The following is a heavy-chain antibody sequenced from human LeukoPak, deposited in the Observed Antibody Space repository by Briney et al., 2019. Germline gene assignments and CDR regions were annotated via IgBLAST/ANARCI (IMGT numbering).Heavy chain of an antibody. V-gene: IGHV4-39*01. CDR3: ARREELRPFDY. J-gene: IGHJ4*02. D-gene: IGHD1-26*01. CDR1: GGSISSSSYY. Sequence: KPSETLSLTCTVSGGSISSSSYYWGWIRQPPGKGLEWIGSIYYSGSTYYNPSLKSRVTISVDTSKNQFSLKLSSVTAADTAVYYCARREELRPFDYWGQGTLSPSPQ. CDR2: IYYSGST.